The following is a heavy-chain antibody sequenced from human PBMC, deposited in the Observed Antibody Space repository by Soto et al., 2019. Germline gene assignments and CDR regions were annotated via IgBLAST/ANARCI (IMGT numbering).Heavy chain of an antibody. D-gene: IGHD2-2*01. Sequence: QVPLVESGGGVVQPGRSLRLSCAASGFTFSSYAMHWVRQAPGKGLEWVAVISYDGSNKYYADSVKGRFTISRDNSKNTLYLQMNSLRAEDTAVYYCARDSHMIVLVPAASSPPTYYFDYWGQGTLVTVSS. J-gene: IGHJ4*02. CDR3: ARDSHMIVLVPAASSPPTYYFDY. V-gene: IGHV3-30-3*01. CDR1: GFTFSSYA. CDR2: ISYDGSNK.